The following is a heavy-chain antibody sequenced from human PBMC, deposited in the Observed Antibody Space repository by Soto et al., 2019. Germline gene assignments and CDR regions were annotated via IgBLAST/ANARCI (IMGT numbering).Heavy chain of an antibody. CDR3: ARSHRTVGVVFIGY. CDR2: ISSSSSYI. CDR1: GFTFSSYS. Sequence: EVQLVESGGGLVKPGGSLRLSCAASGFTFSSYSMNWVRQAPGKGLEWVSSISSSSSYIYYADSVKGRFTISRDNAKNSLYLHMNSLRAEDTAVYYCARSHRTVGVVFIGYWGQGTLVTVSS. V-gene: IGHV3-21*01. D-gene: IGHD3-3*01. J-gene: IGHJ4*02.